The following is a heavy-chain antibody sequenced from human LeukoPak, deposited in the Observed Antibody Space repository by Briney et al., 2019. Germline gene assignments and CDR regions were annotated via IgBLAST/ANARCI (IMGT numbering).Heavy chain of an antibody. CDR3: ARQRGATVTTYQVY. CDR2: LYSGGNT. CDR1: GFTVSSDF. J-gene: IGHJ4*02. Sequence: GGSLRLSCAASGFTVSSDFMIWVRQAPGRGLERVSILYSGGNTYYAGSVKGRFTISRDNSKNTLFLQMNSLRAEDTAVYYCARQRGATVTTYQVYWGQGTLVTVSS. V-gene: IGHV3-66*04. D-gene: IGHD4-17*01.